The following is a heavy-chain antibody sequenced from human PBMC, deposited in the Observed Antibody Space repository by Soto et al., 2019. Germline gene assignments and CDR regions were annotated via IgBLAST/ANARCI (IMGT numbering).Heavy chain of an antibody. J-gene: IGHJ1*01. CDR2: IIPIFGTV. V-gene: IGHV1-69*12. Sequence: QVQLVQSGAEVKKPGSSVKVSCKASGGTFSNYALDWVRQAPGQGLEWMGGIIPIFGTVRHAQNFQGRVTIPGDESPATPYMERSSLRYEDTAMYYCATGGERDYYDHSGWRGGQGPLATVPS. D-gene: IGHD3-22*01. CDR3: ATGGERDYYDHSGWR. CDR1: GGTFSNYA.